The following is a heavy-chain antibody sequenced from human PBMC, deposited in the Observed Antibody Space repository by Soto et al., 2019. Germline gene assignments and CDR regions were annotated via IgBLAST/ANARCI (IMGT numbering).Heavy chain of an antibody. CDR1: GFTFRRYV. CDR3: ARWGTTGGLDV. CDR2: TSYDGSDK. J-gene: IGHJ1*01. Sequence: QVQLVESGGGVVQPGTSLRVSCVGSGFTFRRYVIHWVRQAPGKGLEWVALTSYDGSDKYYGDSVRGRFTISRDNSRNTVDLPMDSLRLEDTALYYCARWGTTGGLDVWGQGTLVSVSS. D-gene: IGHD3-16*01. V-gene: IGHV3-30*19.